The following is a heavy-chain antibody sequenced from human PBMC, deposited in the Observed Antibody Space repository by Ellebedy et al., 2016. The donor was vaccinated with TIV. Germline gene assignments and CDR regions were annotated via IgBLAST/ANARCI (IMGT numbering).Heavy chain of an antibody. CDR3: ARATSVVVMNWFDP. CDR2: IIPIFGTA. V-gene: IGHV1-69*13. J-gene: IGHJ5*02. CDR1: GGTFSSYA. D-gene: IGHD2-15*01. Sequence: ASVKVSCKASGGTFSSYAISWVRQAPGQGLEWMGGIIPIFGTANYAQKFQGRVTITADESTSTAYMELSSLRSEDTAVYYCARATSVVVMNWFDPWGQGTLVTVSS.